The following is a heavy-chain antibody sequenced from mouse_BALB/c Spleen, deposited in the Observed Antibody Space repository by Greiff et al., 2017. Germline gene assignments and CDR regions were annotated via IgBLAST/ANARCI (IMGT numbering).Heavy chain of an antibody. CDR3: TRETGTGFAY. Sequence: EVQVVESGGGLVKPGGSLKLSCAASGFTFSDYYMYWVRQTPEKRLEWVATISDGGSYTYYPDSVKGRFTISRDNAKNNLYLQMSSLKSEDTAMYYCTRETGTGFAYWGQGTLVTVSA. CDR1: GFTFSDYY. CDR2: ISDGGSYT. J-gene: IGHJ3*01. D-gene: IGHD4-1*01. V-gene: IGHV5-4*02.